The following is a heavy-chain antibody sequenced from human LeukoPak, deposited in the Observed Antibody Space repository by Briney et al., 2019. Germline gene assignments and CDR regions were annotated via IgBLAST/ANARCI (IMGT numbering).Heavy chain of an antibody. CDR1: GGSISSRTYY. CDR3: ARLRYCSSTSCYGIWYRYYYYMDV. J-gene: IGHJ6*03. V-gene: IGHV4-39*07. D-gene: IGHD2-2*01. CDR2: IYYSGTT. Sequence: PSETLSLTCTVSGGSISSRTYYWGWIRQPPGKGLEWIGTIYYSGTTYYNPSLKSRFTMSVDTSKNQFSLKLSSVTAADTAVYYCARLRYCSSTSCYGIWYRYYYYMDVWGKGTTVTVSS.